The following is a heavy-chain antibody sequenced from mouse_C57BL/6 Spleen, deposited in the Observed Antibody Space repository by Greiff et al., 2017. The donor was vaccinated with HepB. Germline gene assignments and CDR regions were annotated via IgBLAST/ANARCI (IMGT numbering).Heavy chain of an antibody. CDR2: IDPSDSYT. Sequence: QVQLQQPGAELVKPGASVKLSCKASGYTFTSYLMQWVEQRPGQGLEWIGAIDPSDSYTNYNQKFKGKATLTVDTSSSTAYMQRSSLTSEDSAVYYCARPDYGSSLFAYWGQGTLVTVSA. CDR1: GYTFTSYL. V-gene: IGHV1-50*01. D-gene: IGHD1-1*01. CDR3: ARPDYGSSLFAY. J-gene: IGHJ3*01.